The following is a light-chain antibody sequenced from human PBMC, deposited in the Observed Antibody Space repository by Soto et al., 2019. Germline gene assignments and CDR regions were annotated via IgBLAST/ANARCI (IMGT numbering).Light chain of an antibody. CDR1: SSDVGGYNY. CDR3: SSYTSSSTLVV. V-gene: IGLV2-14*03. J-gene: IGLJ2*01. CDR2: DVS. Sequence: QSALTQPASVSGSPGQSITISCTGTSSDVGGYNYVSWYQQHPGKAPKVMIYDVSYRPSGVSNRFSGSKSGNTASLTISGLQVEDEADYYCSSYTSSSTLVVFGGRTKLTVL.